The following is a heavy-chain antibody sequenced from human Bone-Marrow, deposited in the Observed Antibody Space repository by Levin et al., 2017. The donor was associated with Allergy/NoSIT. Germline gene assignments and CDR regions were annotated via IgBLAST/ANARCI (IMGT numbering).Heavy chain of an antibody. CDR2: IHYSGST. Sequence: PSETLSLTCTVSGGSIGPNSYYWNWIRQSPGKGLEWIGSIHYSGSTYYNPSLKSRITIFEDTSKNQFSLRLNSVTATDTAVYYCARSYYDILTGYYFDYWGQGTLVTVSS. V-gene: IGHV4-39*01. CDR1: GGSIGPNSYY. CDR3: ARSYYDILTGYYFDY. D-gene: IGHD3-9*01. J-gene: IGHJ4*02.